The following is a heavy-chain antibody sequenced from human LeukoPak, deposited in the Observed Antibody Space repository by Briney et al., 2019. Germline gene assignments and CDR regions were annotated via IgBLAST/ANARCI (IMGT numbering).Heavy chain of an antibody. CDR3: ASQGSKYRNPRSPYYYMDV. J-gene: IGHJ6*03. Sequence: GASVKVSCKASGFTFSSSTMQWVRQARGQRLEWIGWIVVGSGNTNYAQKFQGRVTITADESTSTAYMELSSLRSEDTAVYYCASQGSKYRNPRSPYYYMDVWGKGTTVTVSS. CDR2: IVVGSGNT. CDR1: GFTFSSST. D-gene: IGHD2/OR15-2a*01. V-gene: IGHV1-58*02.